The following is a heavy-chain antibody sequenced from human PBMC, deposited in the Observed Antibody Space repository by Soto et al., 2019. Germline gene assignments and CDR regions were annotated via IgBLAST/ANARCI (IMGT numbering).Heavy chain of an antibody. CDR1: GFTLNNYG. Sequence: PGGSLRRSCVGSGFTLNNYGVHWVRQAPGKGLEWVALMWYDGLRQTYLDSVRGRFTVSRDSSTNTIYLQMNSLRVEDTGNYFCVKESTPPFFDSWGQGTPVTVSS. V-gene: IGHV3-33*03. CDR3: VKESTPPFFDS. D-gene: IGHD2-15*01. CDR2: MWYDGLRQ. J-gene: IGHJ4*02.